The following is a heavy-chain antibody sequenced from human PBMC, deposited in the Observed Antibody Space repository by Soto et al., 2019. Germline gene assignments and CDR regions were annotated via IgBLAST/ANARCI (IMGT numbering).Heavy chain of an antibody. Sequence: GGSLRLSCAASGFTFSNAWMNWVRQAPGKGLEWVGRIKSKTDGGTTDYAAPVKGRFTISRDDSKTTLYLQMNSLKTEATAVYYCTTDALNPIFGVVITRTYYYGMDVWGQGTTVTVSS. CDR3: TTDALNPIFGVVITRTYYYGMDV. CDR1: GFTFSNAW. V-gene: IGHV3-15*07. J-gene: IGHJ6*02. D-gene: IGHD3-3*01. CDR2: IKSKTDGGTT.